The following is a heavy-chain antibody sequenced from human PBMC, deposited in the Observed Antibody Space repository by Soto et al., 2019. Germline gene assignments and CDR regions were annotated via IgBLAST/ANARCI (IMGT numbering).Heavy chain of an antibody. Sequence: PGESLEISCKGSGYSFTSYWIGWVRQIPWKGLEWMGIIYPGDSDTRYSPSFQGQVTISADKSISTAYLQWSSLKASDTAMYYCARWGSIADDGRFGPEYWGQGSLVIVSS. D-gene: IGHD6-6*01. V-gene: IGHV5-51*01. CDR1: GYSFTSYW. J-gene: IGHJ4*02. CDR3: ARWGSIADDGRFGPEY. CDR2: IYPGDSDT.